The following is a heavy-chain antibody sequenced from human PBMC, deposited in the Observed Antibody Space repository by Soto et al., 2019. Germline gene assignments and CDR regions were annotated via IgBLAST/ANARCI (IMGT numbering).Heavy chain of an antibody. CDR3: ARDKGYCSDTSCPDFDY. D-gene: IGHD2-15*01. Sequence: XVKVSCKAAVCALSGYTFGRVRPAPGQGLEWMGRAIPNLGVTNYAKKFQGRFTIVVDTSTSTTYMELNSLRYEDKAVYYCARDKGYCSDTSCPDFDYWGQGTLVTVSS. CDR1: VCALSGYT. CDR2: AIPNLGVT. J-gene: IGHJ4*02. V-gene: IGHV1-69*04.